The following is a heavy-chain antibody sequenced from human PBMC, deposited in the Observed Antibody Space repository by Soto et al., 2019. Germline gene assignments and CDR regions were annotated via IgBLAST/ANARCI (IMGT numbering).Heavy chain of an antibody. Sequence: QAHLVQSGPEVNKPGASVEVSCKGSGYIFTSYGIAWVRQAPGQGLEWMGWISAHNGKTEYAQKFQGRVTVTRDTSTSTAYLELRSLRSDDTALYYCARGRYGDYWGQGALVTVSS. CDR3: ARGRYGDY. D-gene: IGHD4-17*01. V-gene: IGHV1-18*01. J-gene: IGHJ4*02. CDR1: GYIFTSYG. CDR2: ISAHNGKT.